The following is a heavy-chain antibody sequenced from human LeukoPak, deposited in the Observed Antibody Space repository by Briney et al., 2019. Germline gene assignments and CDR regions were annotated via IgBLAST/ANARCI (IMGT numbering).Heavy chain of an antibody. V-gene: IGHV3-74*01. CDR3: ARVGDYIAYYYYGMDV. CDR1: GFTFSSYW. CDR2: INSDGSST. Sequence: GGSLRLFCAASGFTFSSYWMHWVRQAPGKGLVWVSRINSDGSSTSYADSVKGRFTISRDNAKNTLYLQMNSLRAEDTAVYYCARVGDYIAYYYYGMDVWGQGTTVTVSS. D-gene: IGHD4-17*01. J-gene: IGHJ6*02.